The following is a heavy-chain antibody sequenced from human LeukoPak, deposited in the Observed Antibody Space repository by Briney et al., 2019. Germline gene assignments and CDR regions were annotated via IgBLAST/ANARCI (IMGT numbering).Heavy chain of an antibody. CDR2: ISGSGGST. CDR1: GFTFSSYA. V-gene: IGHV3-23*01. D-gene: IGHD6-13*01. CDR3: ASSSSWYFNWFDS. Sequence: GGSLRLSCAASGFTFSSYAMSWVRQAPGKGLEWVSAISGSGGSTYYADSVKGRFTISRDNSKNTLYLQMNSLRAEDTAVYYCASSSSWYFNWFDSWGQGTLVTVSS. J-gene: IGHJ5*01.